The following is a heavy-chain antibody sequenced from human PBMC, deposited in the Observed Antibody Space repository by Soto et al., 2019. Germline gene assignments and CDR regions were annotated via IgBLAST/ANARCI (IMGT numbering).Heavy chain of an antibody. J-gene: IGHJ5*02. D-gene: IGHD2-2*01. V-gene: IGHV1-18*04. CDR1: GYTFTSYG. CDR3: ASLHCSRKRCYGNWFDT. Sequence: ASVKVSCKASGYTFTSYGISWVRQAPGQGLEWMGWISAYNGNTNYAQKLQGRVTMTTDTSTSTAYMELRSLRSDDTAVYSCASLHCSRKRCYGNWFDTWGQGTLVTVSS. CDR2: ISAYNGNT.